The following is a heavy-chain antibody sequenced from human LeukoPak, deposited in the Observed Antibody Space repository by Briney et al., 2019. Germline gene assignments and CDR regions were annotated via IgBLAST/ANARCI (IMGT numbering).Heavy chain of an antibody. CDR3: ARSLDTAMADFDY. V-gene: IGHV1-69*04. Sequence: ASVKVSCKASGGTFSSYAISWVRQAPGQGLEWMGRIIPILGIANYAQKFQGRVTITADKSTSTAYMELSSLKSEDTAVYYCARSLDTAMADFDYWGQGTLVTVSS. CDR2: IIPILGIA. J-gene: IGHJ4*02. CDR1: GGTFSSYA. D-gene: IGHD5-18*01.